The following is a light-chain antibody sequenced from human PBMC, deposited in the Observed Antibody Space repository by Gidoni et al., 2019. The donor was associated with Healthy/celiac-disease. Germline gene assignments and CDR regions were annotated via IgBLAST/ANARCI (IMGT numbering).Light chain of an antibody. V-gene: IGKV3-15*01. CDR2: GAS. Sequence: EIVMMQSPATLSMSPGERATLSCSASQCVSSNLDGYQQQPSQAPRPLTFGASTRATGIPARVSGSGSGTEFTLNISSLQSEDFAVYYWQQNNNWTTRTFGQXTKVEIK. CDR1: QCVSSN. J-gene: IGKJ1*01. CDR3: QQNNNWTTRT.